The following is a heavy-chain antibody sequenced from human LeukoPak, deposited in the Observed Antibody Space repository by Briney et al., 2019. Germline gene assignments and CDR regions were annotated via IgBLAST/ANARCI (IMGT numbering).Heavy chain of an antibody. Sequence: ASVKVSCKASGYTFTSYDINWVRQATGQGLEWMGWMNPNSGNTGYAQKFQGRVTITRNTSISTAYMELSSLRSDDTAVYYCARARKAAGSWTWFDPWGQGTLVTVSS. J-gene: IGHJ5*02. CDR3: ARARKAAGSWTWFDP. V-gene: IGHV1-8*03. D-gene: IGHD6-13*01. CDR2: MNPNSGNT. CDR1: GYTFTSYD.